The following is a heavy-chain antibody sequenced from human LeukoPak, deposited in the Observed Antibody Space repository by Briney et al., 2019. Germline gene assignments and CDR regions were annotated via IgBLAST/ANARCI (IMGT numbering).Heavy chain of an antibody. D-gene: IGHD6-6*01. CDR2: IYYSGST. Sequence: PSETLSLTCTVSGGSISSSSYYWGWIRQPPGKGLEWIGSIYYSGSTYYNPSLKSRVTISVDTSKNQFSLKLSSVTAADTAVYYCARIYSSSSWGEGYYYYYYMDVWGKGTTVTISS. J-gene: IGHJ6*03. V-gene: IGHV4-39*07. CDR3: ARIYSSSSWGEGYYYYYYMDV. CDR1: GGSISSSSYY.